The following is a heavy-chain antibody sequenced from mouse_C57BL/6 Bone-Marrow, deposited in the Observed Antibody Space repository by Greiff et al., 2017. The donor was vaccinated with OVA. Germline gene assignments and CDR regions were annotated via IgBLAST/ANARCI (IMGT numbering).Heavy chain of an antibody. D-gene: IGHD2-4*01. CDR2: IRYDGSN. Sequence: EVKLMESGPGLVKPSQSLSLTCSVTGYSITSGYYWNWIRQFPGKKLEWMGYIRYDGSNNYNPSLKNRISITRDTSKNQFFLKLNSVTTEDTATYYCARGDYDGFAYWGQGTLVTVSA. J-gene: IGHJ3*01. CDR3: ARGDYDGFAY. CDR1: GYSITSGYY. V-gene: IGHV3-6*01.